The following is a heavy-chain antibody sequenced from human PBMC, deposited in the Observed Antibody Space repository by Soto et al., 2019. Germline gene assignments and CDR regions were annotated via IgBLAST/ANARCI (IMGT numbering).Heavy chain of an antibody. J-gene: IGHJ4*02. V-gene: IGHV3-30-3*01. D-gene: IGHD3-3*01. CDR1: GFIFSSYA. CDR2: ISYDGSKK. CDR3: ARSQGYRVDYHLQYWGYFDS. Sequence: QVQLVESGGGVVQPGRSLRLSCAASGFIFSSYAMHWVRQAPGKGLERVAVISYDGSKKYYADSVKGRFTTSRDNYKNTLYLQLNSLRAEDASAYSWARSQGYRVDYHLQYWGYFDSWGQGTLVTVSS.